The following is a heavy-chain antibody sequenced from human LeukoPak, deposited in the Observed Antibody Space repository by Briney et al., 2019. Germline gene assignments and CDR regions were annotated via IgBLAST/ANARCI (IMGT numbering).Heavy chain of an antibody. V-gene: IGHV3-74*01. CDR1: GFSLSGYW. Sequence: GGSLRLSCVASGFSLSGYWMYWVRQAPGKGLMYISRNNGDGSTTNYADVVKGRFTMSRDNVKNSLYLQMNSLRVEDTAVYHCVRYFTAVAPTLRLDYWGQGTLVTVSS. CDR3: VRYFTAVAPTLRLDY. D-gene: IGHD6-19*01. J-gene: IGHJ4*02. CDR2: NNGDGSTT.